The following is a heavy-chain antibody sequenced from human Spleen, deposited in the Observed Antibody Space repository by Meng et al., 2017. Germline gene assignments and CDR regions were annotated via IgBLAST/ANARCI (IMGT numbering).Heavy chain of an antibody. V-gene: IGHV4-30-4*01. CDR2: MDYRGST. J-gene: IGHJ4*02. CDR1: GDSIGSGEYF. Sequence: GQLQESGPGLVKPSQTLSLTCTVSGDSIGSGEYFWSWIRQPPGKGLEWIGYMDYRGSTFYNPSLKSRVTISVDTSKNQFSLKLSSVTAADTAVYFCARGELLWDYWGQGTLVTVSS. D-gene: IGHD2-2*01. CDR3: ARGELLWDY.